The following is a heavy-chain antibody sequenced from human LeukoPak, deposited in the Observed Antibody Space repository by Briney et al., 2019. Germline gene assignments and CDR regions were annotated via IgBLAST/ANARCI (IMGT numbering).Heavy chain of an antibody. CDR2: INSDGRST. CDR3: ARGNYYDSSGPGGY. Sequence: HPGGSLRLSCAASGFTFSSHWMHWVRQAPGKGLVWVSRINSDGRSTSYVDSVAGRFTISRDNAKNTLYLQMNSLRAEDTAVYYCARGNYYDSSGPGGYWGQGTLVIVSS. J-gene: IGHJ4*02. V-gene: IGHV3-74*01. D-gene: IGHD3-22*01. CDR1: GFTFSSHW.